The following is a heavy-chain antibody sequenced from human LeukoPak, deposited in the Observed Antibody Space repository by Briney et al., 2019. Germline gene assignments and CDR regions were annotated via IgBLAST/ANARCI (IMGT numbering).Heavy chain of an antibody. Sequence: SVKVSCKASGGTFSSYAISWVRQAPGQGLEWMGRIIPILGIANYAQKFQGRVTITADKSTSTAYMELSSLRSEDTAVYYCASGTPEFISMVRGVYYYYGMDVWAKGPRSPSP. CDR1: GGTFSSYA. CDR3: ASGTPEFISMVRGVYYYYGMDV. V-gene: IGHV1-69*04. J-gene: IGHJ6*02. CDR2: IIPILGIA. D-gene: IGHD3-10*01.